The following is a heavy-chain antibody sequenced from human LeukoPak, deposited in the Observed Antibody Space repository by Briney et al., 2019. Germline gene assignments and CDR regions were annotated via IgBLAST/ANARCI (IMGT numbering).Heavy chain of an antibody. D-gene: IGHD6-19*01. CDR2: VDYSGTI. V-gene: IGHV4-31*03. Sequence: PSQTLSLTCSVFGGSIGSGSHFWSWIRQLPGKGLEWLGYVDYSGTIYYNSSLESRLTLSVDTSNNQFSLDLRSMTAADTAVYYCARGRLARIPYFDSWGQGALVAVSS. CDR3: ARGRLARIPYFDS. J-gene: IGHJ4*02. CDR1: GGSIGSGSHF.